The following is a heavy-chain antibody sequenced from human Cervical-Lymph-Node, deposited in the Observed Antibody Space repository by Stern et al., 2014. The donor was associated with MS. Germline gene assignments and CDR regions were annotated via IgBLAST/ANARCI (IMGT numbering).Heavy chain of an antibody. CDR3: ARILYDGAYRGDY. CDR1: GFSLSNARMG. J-gene: IGHJ4*02. D-gene: IGHD3-10*01. V-gene: IGHV2-26*01. Sequence: QITLKESGPVLVKPTETLMLTCTVSGFSLSNARMGVSWIRQPPGKALEWLEHIFSNWEKSHSTSLKSRLAISKDTSKSQVVLTMTNMDPVDTATYFCARILYDGAYRGDYWGQGTLVTFSS. CDR2: IFSNWEK.